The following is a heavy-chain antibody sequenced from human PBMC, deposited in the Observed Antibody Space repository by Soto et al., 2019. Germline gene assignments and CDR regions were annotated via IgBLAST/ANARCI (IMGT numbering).Heavy chain of an antibody. Sequence: PSETLSLACTFSGGSIISYYWSWIRQHPGKGLEWIGYIYYSGSTNYNPSLKSRVTISVDTSKNQFSLKLSSVTAADTAVYYCARGRGSGSSFYYYGMDVWGQGTTVTVSS. CDR1: GGSIISYY. CDR3: ARGRGSGSSFYYYGMDV. J-gene: IGHJ6*02. CDR2: IYYSGST. V-gene: IGHV4-59*01. D-gene: IGHD3-10*01.